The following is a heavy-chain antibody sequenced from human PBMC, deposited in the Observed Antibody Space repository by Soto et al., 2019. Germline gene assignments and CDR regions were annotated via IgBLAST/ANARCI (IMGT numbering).Heavy chain of an antibody. V-gene: IGHV1-58*01. Sequence: SVKVSCKASGFTFTSSAVQWVRQARGQRLEWIGWIVVGSGNTNYAQKLQERVTITRDMSTSTAYMELSSLRSEDTAVYYCAADRAYYYDSSGYYFIYYYGMDVWGQGTTVTVSS. CDR1: GFTFTSSA. J-gene: IGHJ6*02. CDR2: IVVGSGNT. D-gene: IGHD3-22*01. CDR3: AADRAYYYDSSGYYFIYYYGMDV.